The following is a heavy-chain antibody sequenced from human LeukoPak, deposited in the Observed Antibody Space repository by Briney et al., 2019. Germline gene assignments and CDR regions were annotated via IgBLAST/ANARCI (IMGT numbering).Heavy chain of an antibody. CDR2: INHSGST. CDR3: ARGRSGGSGWYGHWFDP. CDR1: GGSFSGYY. J-gene: IGHJ5*02. Sequence: SETLSLTCAVYGGSFSGYYWSWIRQPPGKGLEWIGEINHSGSTNYNPSLKSRVTISVDTSKNQFSLKLSSVTAADTAVYYCARGRSGGSGWYGHWFDPWGQGTLVTVSS. D-gene: IGHD6-13*01. V-gene: IGHV4-34*01.